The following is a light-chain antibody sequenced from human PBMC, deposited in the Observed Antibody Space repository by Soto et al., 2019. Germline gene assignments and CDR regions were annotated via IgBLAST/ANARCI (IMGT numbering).Light chain of an antibody. CDR2: DVS. CDR1: QSVSSSY. J-gene: IGKJ1*01. V-gene: IGKV3-20*01. Sequence: EIVLTQSPGTLSLSPGERAILSCRASQSVSSSYLAWYQQKPGQAPRLLIYDVSSRATGIPDRFSGSGSGTDFTLTISRLEPEDFAVYYCQQYGSSPLWTFGQGTKVEIK. CDR3: QQYGSSPLWT.